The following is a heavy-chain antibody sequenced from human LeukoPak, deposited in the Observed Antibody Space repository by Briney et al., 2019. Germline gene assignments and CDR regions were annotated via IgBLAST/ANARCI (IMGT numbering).Heavy chain of an antibody. CDR3: ARDLNSGSGSYGGIFDY. J-gene: IGHJ4*02. CDR2: ISAYNGNT. Sequence: GASVKVSCKASGYTFTSYGISWVRQAPGQGLEWMGWISAYNGNTNYAQKLQGRVTMTTDTSTSTAYMELRSLRSDDTAVYYCARDLNSGSGSYGGIFDYWGQGTLVTVSS. D-gene: IGHD1-26*01. V-gene: IGHV1-18*01. CDR1: GYTFTSYG.